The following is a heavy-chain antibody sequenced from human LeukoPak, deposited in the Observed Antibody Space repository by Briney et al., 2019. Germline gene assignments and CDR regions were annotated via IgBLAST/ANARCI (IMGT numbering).Heavy chain of an antibody. D-gene: IGHD1-26*01. V-gene: IGHV4-59*01. CDR3: ARLAPTDVGMDV. CDR1: GGSISSYY. J-gene: IGHJ6*02. CDR2: IYYSGST. Sequence: KPSETLSLTCTVSGGSISSYYWSWIRQPPGKGLEWIGYIYYSGSTNYNPSLKSRVTISVDTSKNQFSLKLSSVTAADTAVYYCARLAPTDVGMDVWGQGTTVTVSS.